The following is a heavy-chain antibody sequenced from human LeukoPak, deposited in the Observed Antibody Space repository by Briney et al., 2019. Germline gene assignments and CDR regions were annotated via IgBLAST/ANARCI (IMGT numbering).Heavy chain of an antibody. CDR2: INHSGST. Sequence: SETLSLTCAVYGGSFSGYYWSWVRQPPGKGLEWIGEINHSGSTNYNPSLKSRVTISVETSKNQFSLKRSSVTAADTALYYCARVGAKKNHYYGMDVWGQGTTVTVSS. D-gene: IGHD1-26*01. J-gene: IGHJ6*02. V-gene: IGHV4-34*01. CDR1: GGSFSGYY. CDR3: ARVGAKKNHYYGMDV.